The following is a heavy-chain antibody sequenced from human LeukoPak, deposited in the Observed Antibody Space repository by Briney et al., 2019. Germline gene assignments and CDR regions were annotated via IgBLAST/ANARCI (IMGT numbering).Heavy chain of an antibody. J-gene: IGHJ6*02. D-gene: IGHD4/OR15-4a*01. V-gene: IGHV3-30*18. CDR1: GFTFSSYG. Sequence: GGSLRLSCAASGFTFSSYGMHWVRQAPGKGLEWVAIISDDGSKKDYADSAKGRFTISRDNSKNTLYVQMNSLRAEDTAVYLCAKEDEYGEYRFSMDVWGQGTTVTVAS. CDR2: ISDDGSKK. CDR3: AKEDEYGEYRFSMDV.